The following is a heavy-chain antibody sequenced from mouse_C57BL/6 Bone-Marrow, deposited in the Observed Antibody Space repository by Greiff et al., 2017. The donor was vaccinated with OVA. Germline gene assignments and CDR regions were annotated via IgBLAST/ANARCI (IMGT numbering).Heavy chain of an antibody. V-gene: IGHV1-5*01. Sequence: EVQRVESGTVLARPGASVKMSCKTSGYTFTSYWMHWVKQRPGQGLEWIGAIYPGNSDTSYNQKFKGKAKLTAVTSASTAYMELSSLTNEDSAVYYCTFITTVVDYAMDYWGQGTSVTVSS. CDR2: IYPGNSDT. D-gene: IGHD1-1*01. CDR3: TFITTVVDYAMDY. J-gene: IGHJ4*01. CDR1: GYTFTSYW.